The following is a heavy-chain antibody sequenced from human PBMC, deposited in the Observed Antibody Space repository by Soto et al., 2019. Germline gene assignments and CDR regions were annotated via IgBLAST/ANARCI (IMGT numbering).Heavy chain of an antibody. V-gene: IGHV1-18*01. CDR2: ISAYNGNT. Sequence: ASVKVSWKASGYRFSCYGISWVRQAPGQGLEWMGWISAYNGNTNYAQKLQGRVTMTTDTSTSTAYMELRSLRSDDTAVYYCARAGIVERSQFDYWGQGTLVTVSS. D-gene: IGHD3-22*01. J-gene: IGHJ4*02. CDR1: GYRFSCYG. CDR3: ARAGIVERSQFDY.